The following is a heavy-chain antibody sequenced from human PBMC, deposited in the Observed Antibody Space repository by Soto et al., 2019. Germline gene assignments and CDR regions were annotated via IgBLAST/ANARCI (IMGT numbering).Heavy chain of an antibody. J-gene: IGHJ4*02. CDR3: AKDRGYFYGPGSSIYYFDY. CDR2: IRGSGGST. Sequence: EVQLLESGGGLVQPGGSLRLSCAASGFTFASYAMNWVRQAPGKGLEWVSGIRGSGGSTYYADPAEGRFTISRDNSKNTLYLQMNSLRAEDTAVYYCAKDRGYFYGPGSSIYYFDYWGQGALVTVSS. V-gene: IGHV3-23*01. CDR1: GFTFASYA. D-gene: IGHD3-10*01.